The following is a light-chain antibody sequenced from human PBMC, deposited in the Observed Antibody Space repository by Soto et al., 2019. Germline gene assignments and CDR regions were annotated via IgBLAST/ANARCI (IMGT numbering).Light chain of an antibody. Sequence: QSWLTQPASVSGSPGQSITISCTETSSYVGGYDYVSWYQLHPGKAPKLMVFEVSNRPSGVSYRFSGSKSGNTASLTISGLQAEDEADYFCSSYSISTAYLFGTGTKAT. CDR2: EVS. V-gene: IGLV2-14*01. CDR3: SSYSISTAYL. J-gene: IGLJ1*01. CDR1: SSYVGGYDY.